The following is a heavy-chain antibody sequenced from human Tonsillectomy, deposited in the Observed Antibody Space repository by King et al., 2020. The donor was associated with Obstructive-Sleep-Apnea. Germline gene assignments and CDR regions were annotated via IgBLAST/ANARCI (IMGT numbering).Heavy chain of an antibody. Sequence: VQLVESGGGLVQPGRSLSLSCTASGFMFDTYVIHWVRQAPGKGLEWVALISYDGYSKYYADSVKGRFTISRDNSRNRIFLQMNSRRVEDTALYYCARDKSLFDGMDVWGQGTTVTVSS. J-gene: IGHJ6*02. CDR3: ARDKSLFDGMDV. CDR1: GFMFDTYV. CDR2: ISYDGYSK. V-gene: IGHV3-30*03. D-gene: IGHD3-10*02.